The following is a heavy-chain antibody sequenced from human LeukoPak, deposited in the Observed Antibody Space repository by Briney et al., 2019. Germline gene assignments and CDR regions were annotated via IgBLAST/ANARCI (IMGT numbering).Heavy chain of an antibody. D-gene: IGHD3-9*01. CDR2: IGGRDGGT. CDR3: AKWGDYDILTGYYDSDY. Sequence: PGGSLRLSCAASGFIFSNYAMSWVRQAPGKGLEWVSAIGGRDGGTYYADSVKGRFTASRDDPKNTLYLQMNTLRAEDTAVYYCAKWGDYDILTGYYDSDYWGQGTLVTVSS. V-gene: IGHV3-23*01. CDR1: GFIFSNYA. J-gene: IGHJ4*02.